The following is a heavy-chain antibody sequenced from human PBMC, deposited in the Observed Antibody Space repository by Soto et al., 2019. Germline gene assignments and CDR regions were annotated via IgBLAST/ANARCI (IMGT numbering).Heavy chain of an antibody. CDR2: ISSSGSTI. CDR3: ARTRDSSGYYEYYFDY. J-gene: IGHJ4*02. CDR1: GFTFSDYY. V-gene: IGHV3-11*01. D-gene: IGHD3-22*01. Sequence: GSLRLSCAASGFTFSDYYMSWIRQAPGKGLEWVSYISSSGSTIYYADSVKGRFTISRDNAKNSLYLQMNSLRAEDTAVYYCARTRDSSGYYEYYFDYWGQGTLVTVSS.